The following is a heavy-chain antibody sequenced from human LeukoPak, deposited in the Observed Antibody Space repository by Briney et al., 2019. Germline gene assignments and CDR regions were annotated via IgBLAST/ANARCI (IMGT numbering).Heavy chain of an antibody. CDR1: GFTFTSSA. Sequence: ASVKVSCKASGFTFTSSAMQWVRQARGQRLEWIGWIVVGSGNTNYAQKFQERVTITRDMSTSTAYMELSSLRSEDTAVYYCAAAGPFTMVRGAWYYYYMDVWGKGTTVTVSS. CDR2: IVVGSGNT. CDR3: AAAGPFTMVRGAWYYYYMDV. D-gene: IGHD3-10*01. V-gene: IGHV1-58*02. J-gene: IGHJ6*03.